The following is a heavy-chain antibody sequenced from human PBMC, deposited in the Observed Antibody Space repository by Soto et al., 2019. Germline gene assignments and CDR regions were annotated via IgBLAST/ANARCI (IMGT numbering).Heavy chain of an antibody. D-gene: IGHD3-9*01. CDR2: ISGSGGST. CDR3: ATYPRTYYDILTGFYYFDY. CDR1: GFTFSSYA. J-gene: IGHJ4*02. V-gene: IGHV3-23*01. Sequence: GGSLRLSCAASGFTFSSYAMSWVRQAPGKGLEWVSAISGSGGSTYYADSVKGRFTISRANSKNTLYLQMNSLRAEDTAVYYCATYPRTYYDILTGFYYFDYWGQGTLVTVSS.